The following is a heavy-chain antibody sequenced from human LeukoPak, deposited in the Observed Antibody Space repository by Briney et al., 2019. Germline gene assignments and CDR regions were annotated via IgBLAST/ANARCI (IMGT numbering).Heavy chain of an antibody. CDR2: INTNGET. J-gene: IGHJ4*02. CDR3: ATSNDAKSAPCDQ. V-gene: IGHV4-4*09. CDR1: GVSMSAYQ. Sequence: SETLSLTCTVSGVSMSAYQWSWVRQSPEKGLEWIGCINTNGETSYNPPLKSRVTPSVDTSKSQFSLRLTSVPAAGTAVYYCATSNDAKSAPCDQWGKGDPVTVS. D-gene: IGHD1-1*01.